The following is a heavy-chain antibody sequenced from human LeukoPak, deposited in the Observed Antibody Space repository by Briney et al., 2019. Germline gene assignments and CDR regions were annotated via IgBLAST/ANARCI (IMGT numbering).Heavy chain of an antibody. CDR1: GFTFSSYA. V-gene: IGHV3-30-3*01. Sequence: GGSLRLSCAASGFTFSSYAMHWVRQAPGKGLEWVAVIPYDGNNKYYADSVKGRFTNSRDKSKNTLYLQMNSLRAEDTAVYYCARDRGYYFDYWGQGTLVTVSS. J-gene: IGHJ4*02. CDR3: ARDRGYYFDY. CDR2: IPYDGNNK.